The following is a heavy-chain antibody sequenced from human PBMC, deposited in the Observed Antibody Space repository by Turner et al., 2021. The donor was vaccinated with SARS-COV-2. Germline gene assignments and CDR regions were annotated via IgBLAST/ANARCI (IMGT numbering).Heavy chain of an antibody. J-gene: IGHJ4*02. CDR3: ARDSPFLGATMNLDY. V-gene: IGHV3-21*01. CDR2: ISSNSSYI. Sequence: EVQPVASGAGLVVPAWSLRLPCAASGFSFSSYSMNWVRQAPGKGMGWVSFISSNSSYIYYADLVKNRFTITRENAKNTLYLQMNSLRAEDTAVYYCARDSPFLGATMNLDYWGQGTLVTVSS. CDR1: GFSFSSYS. D-gene: IGHD1-26*01.